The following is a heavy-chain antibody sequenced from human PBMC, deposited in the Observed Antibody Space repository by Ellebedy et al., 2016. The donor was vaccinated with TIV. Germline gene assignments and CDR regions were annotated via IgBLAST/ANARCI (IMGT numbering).Heavy chain of an antibody. CDR3: ARDAWFGEYYMDV. CDR1: GVSITNTSFF. D-gene: IGHD3-10*01. J-gene: IGHJ6*03. CDR2: VYYSGSS. V-gene: IGHV4-39*07. Sequence: SETLSLTCTVSGVSITNTSFFWAWVRQPPGTGLEWIGSVYYSGSSYSIPSLKSRVSMSVDPSKNHFSLKLTSVTAADKAVYYCARDAWFGEYYMDVWGKGTTVTVSS.